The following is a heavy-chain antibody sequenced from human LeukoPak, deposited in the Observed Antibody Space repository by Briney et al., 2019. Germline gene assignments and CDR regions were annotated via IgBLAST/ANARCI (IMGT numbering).Heavy chain of an antibody. J-gene: IGHJ5*02. V-gene: IGHV4-59*01. CDR2: IYYSGST. CDR1: GGSISSYY. CDR3: ASLDCSSTSCYWEPRSWFDP. D-gene: IGHD2-2*01. Sequence: SETLSLTCTVSGGSISSYYWSWIRQPPGKGLEWIGYIYYSGSTNYNPSLKSRVTISVDTSKNQFSLKLSSVTAADTAVYYCASLDCSSTSCYWEPRSWFDPWGQGTLVTVSS.